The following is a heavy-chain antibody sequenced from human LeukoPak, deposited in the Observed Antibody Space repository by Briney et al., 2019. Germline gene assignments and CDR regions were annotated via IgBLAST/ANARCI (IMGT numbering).Heavy chain of an antibody. Sequence: SETLSLTCTVSGGSISSSSYYWGWIRQPPGKGLEWIWSIYYSGSTYYNPSLKSRVTISVDTSKNQFSLKLSSVTAADTAVYYCARLRERSGYCSGGSCYSPSVPTGYFDYWGQGTLVTVSS. V-gene: IGHV4-39*01. CDR2: IYYSGST. J-gene: IGHJ4*02. CDR3: ARLRERSGYCSGGSCYSPSVPTGYFDY. D-gene: IGHD2-15*01. CDR1: GGSISSSSYY.